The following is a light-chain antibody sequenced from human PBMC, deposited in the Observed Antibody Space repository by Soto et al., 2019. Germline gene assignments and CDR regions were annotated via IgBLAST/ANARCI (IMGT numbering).Light chain of an antibody. V-gene: IGKV3-11*01. J-gene: IGKJ4*01. CDR1: QSGSNY. CDR3: QHRRTWPLT. Sequence: EIVVTQSPATLSLSPGERATLSCRVSQSGSNYLAWYQQKPGPAPRLLIYDASNRSTGIPARVSGSGSGTDFTLTISSLEHEDCGVYYCQHRRTWPLTFGGGNKVEIK. CDR2: DAS.